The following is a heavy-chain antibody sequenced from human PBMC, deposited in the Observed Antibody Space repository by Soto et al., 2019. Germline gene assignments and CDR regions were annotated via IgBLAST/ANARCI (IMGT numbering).Heavy chain of an antibody. J-gene: IGHJ4*02. V-gene: IGHV3-7*01. Sequence: GGSLRLSCVVSGFSFSSVWMTWVRQAPGKGLECVANIKYDGSEEYYVDSVKGRFTISRDNAKNSLYLQMNSLRDEDSAVYYCVTDLNWRSHWGQGTLVTVSS. CDR1: GFSFSSVW. D-gene: IGHD1-26*01. CDR3: VTDLNWRSH. CDR2: IKYDGSEE.